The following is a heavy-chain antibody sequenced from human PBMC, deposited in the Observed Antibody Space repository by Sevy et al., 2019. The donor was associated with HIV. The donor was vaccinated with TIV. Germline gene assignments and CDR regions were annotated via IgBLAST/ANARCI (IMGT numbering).Heavy chain of an antibody. CDR1: GFSFSNYN. V-gene: IGHV3-21*06. Sequence: GGSLRLSCAASGFSFSNYNMNWVRQAPGKGLEWVSSITGSSDYIYYADSVKGRFTISRDNAKNSLYLRMNSLKTEDTAVYYCAKWDDDRRWYFDYWGQGILVTVSS. D-gene: IGHD1-1*01. CDR2: ITGSSDYI. CDR3: AKWDDDRRWYFDY. J-gene: IGHJ4*02.